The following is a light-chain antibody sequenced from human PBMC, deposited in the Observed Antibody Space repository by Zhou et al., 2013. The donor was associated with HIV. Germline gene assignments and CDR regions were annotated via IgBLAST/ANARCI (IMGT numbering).Light chain of an antibody. CDR2: AAS. V-gene: IGKV1D-16*01. J-gene: IGKJ4*01. Sequence: DIQMTQSPSTLSASVGDRVTITCRASENIDSWLAWYQQKPEKAPKSLIYAASNLQSGVPSRFSGSGSGTDFTLTISSLQPEDFATYYCQQYNLYPLTFGGGPRWRSN. CDR1: ENIDSW. CDR3: QQYNLYPLT.